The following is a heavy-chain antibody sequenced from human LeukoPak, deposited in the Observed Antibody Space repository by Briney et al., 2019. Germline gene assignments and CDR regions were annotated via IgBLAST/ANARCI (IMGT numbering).Heavy chain of an antibody. V-gene: IGHV1-2*02. D-gene: IGHD3-22*01. CDR2: ISPNGGGT. CDR3: GRGSEGGKWLDY. CDR1: GYTFTGSY. J-gene: IGHJ4*02. Sequence: GASVKVSCKASGYTFTGSYIHWVRQAPGQGLEWMGWISPNGGGTNYGQKFQGRVTTTWDTSINTAYMDLSRLTSDDTAIYYCGRGSEGGKWLDYWGQGTLVTVSS.